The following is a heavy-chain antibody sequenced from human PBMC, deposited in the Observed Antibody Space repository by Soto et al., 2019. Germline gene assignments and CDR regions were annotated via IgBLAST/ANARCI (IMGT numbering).Heavy chain of an antibody. Sequence: EVQLVESGGGLVRPGGSLRLSCAASGFTFSYYWMHWVRQAPGKGLVWVSRIHSDGSSTTYADFVKGRFIISRDNARNEVDLQMYSLRVEGTAGYYCARGDRGAFDLWGQGTVVTVSS. V-gene: IGHV3-74*01. J-gene: IGHJ3*01. CDR3: ARGDRGAFDL. CDR1: GFTFSYYW. D-gene: IGHD5-12*01. CDR2: IHSDGSST.